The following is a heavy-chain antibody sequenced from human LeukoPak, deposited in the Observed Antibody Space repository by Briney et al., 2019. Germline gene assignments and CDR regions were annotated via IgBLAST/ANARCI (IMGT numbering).Heavy chain of an antibody. Sequence: GGSLRLSCAASGFTFSNYGVHWVRQAPGTGLEWVAFIWYDGSNQYYGDSVTGRFTISRDNSRNTLYLQMNSLRAEDTAVYYCARDTVVTASKQRYFDLWGRGTLVTVSS. CDR2: IWYDGSNQ. D-gene: IGHD2-21*02. CDR3: ARDTVVTASKQRYFDL. J-gene: IGHJ2*01. CDR1: GFTFSNYG. V-gene: IGHV3-33*01.